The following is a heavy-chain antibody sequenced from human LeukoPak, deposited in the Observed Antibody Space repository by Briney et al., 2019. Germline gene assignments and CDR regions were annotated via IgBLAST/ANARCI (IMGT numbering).Heavy chain of an antibody. D-gene: IGHD3-10*01. J-gene: IGHJ4*02. CDR3: GGSGTGKTYYFDY. V-gene: IGHV4-39*07. Sequence: SETLSLTCTVSGGSISSSSYYWGWIRQPPGKGLEWIGSIYYSGSTYYNPSLKSRVTISVDTSKNQFSLKLSSVTAADTAVYYCGGSGTGKTYYFDYWGQGTLVTVSS. CDR2: IYYSGST. CDR1: GGSISSSSYY.